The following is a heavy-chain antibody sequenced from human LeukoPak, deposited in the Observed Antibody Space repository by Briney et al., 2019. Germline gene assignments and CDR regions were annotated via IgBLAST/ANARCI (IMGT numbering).Heavy chain of an antibody. V-gene: IGHV3-23*01. J-gene: IGHJ4*02. CDR3: ARDDGYSYGFDY. CDR2: ISGNGAST. CDR1: GFTFSSYA. D-gene: IGHD5-18*01. Sequence: HSGGSLRLSCAASGFTFSSYAMGWVRQAPGEGLECVSAISGNGASTYYADSVKGRFTISRDNSKNTLYLQVDSLRAEDTAVYYCARDDGYSYGFDYWGQGTLVTVSS.